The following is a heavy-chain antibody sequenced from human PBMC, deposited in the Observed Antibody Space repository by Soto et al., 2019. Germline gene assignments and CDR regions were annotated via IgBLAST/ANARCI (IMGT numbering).Heavy chain of an antibody. D-gene: IGHD2-2*02. CDR1: VCTFDDYA. V-gene: IGHV3-9*01. CDR3: AKLPAAIRTDYYYYGMEV. CDR2: ISWNSGSI. J-gene: IGHJ6*01. Sequence: PVGSLRLSCASSVCTFDDYAMHCVRQSPGKCLEWVSGISWNSGSIGYADSVKGRFTISRDNAKNSLYLQMNSLRAEDTAVYYCAKLPAAIRTDYYYYGMEVWGQGTTVIVS.